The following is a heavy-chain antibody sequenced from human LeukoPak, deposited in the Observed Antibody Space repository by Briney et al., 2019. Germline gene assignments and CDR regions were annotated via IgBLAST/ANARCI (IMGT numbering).Heavy chain of an antibody. D-gene: IGHD2-21*02. CDR1: GYIFTSYD. CDR2: MNPNSGNT. V-gene: IGHV1-8*01. CDR3: ARTAYCGGDCYSDWFDP. Sequence: ASVKVSCKASGYIFTSYDINWVRQATGQGLEWMGWMNPNSGNTGYAQKFQGRVTMTRNTSISTAYMELSSLRSEDTAVYYCARTAYCGGDCYSDWFDPWGQGTLVTVSS. J-gene: IGHJ5*02.